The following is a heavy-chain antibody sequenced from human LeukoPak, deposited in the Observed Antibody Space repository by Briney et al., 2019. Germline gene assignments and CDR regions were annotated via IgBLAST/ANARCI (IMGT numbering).Heavy chain of an antibody. J-gene: IGHJ4*02. V-gene: IGHV4-34*01. CDR2: INHSGST. CDR1: GVSFSGYY. CDR3: ASRLPYYYDSSGRMGSDY. Sequence: SETLSLTCAVYGVSFSGYYWSWIRQPPGKGLEWIGKINHSGSTNYNPSLKSRVTISVDTSKNQFSLKLSSVTAADTAVYYCASRLPYYYDSSGRMGSDYWGQGTLVTVSS. D-gene: IGHD3-22*01.